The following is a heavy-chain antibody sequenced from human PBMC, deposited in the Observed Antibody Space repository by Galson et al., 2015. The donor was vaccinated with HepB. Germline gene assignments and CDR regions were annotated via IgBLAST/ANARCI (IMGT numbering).Heavy chain of an antibody. CDR3: AKTGYGGSYMYHFDS. Sequence: SLRLSCAASGFTFSSYGMHWVRQALGKGLEWVAVISNDGSNQYYADSVKGRFTISRDNSKNTLYLQMNSLRAEDTAVYYCAKTGYGGSYMYHFDSWGQGTLVTVSS. CDR2: ISNDGSNQ. CDR1: GFTFSSYG. V-gene: IGHV3-30*18. J-gene: IGHJ4*02. D-gene: IGHD1-26*01.